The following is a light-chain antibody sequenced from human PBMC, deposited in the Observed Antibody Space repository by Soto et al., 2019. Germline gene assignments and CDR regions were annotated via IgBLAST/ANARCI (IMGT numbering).Light chain of an antibody. J-gene: IGLJ2*01. V-gene: IGLV1-44*01. CDR3: AAWDHSLTGLV. CDR1: RSNIGINA. Sequence: QSVLTQPPSVSGTPGQRVSISCSGSRSNIGINAVDWYHQLPGTAPKVLIYANNQRPSGVPDRFSGSKSGTSASLAINGLQSDDDAHYYSAAWDHSLTGLVFGGGTQLTVL. CDR2: ANN.